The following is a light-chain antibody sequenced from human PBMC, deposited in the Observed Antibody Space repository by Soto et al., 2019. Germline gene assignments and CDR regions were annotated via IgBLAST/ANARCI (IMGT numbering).Light chain of an antibody. J-gene: IGKJ5*01. CDR1: QSISSW. CDR2: GAS. V-gene: IGKV1-5*01. Sequence: DIQMTQSPSTLSASVGDRVTITCRASQSISSWLAWYQQKPGKAPKLLIHGASSLESGVPSRFSGSGSGTESTLTISSLQPEDSATYFCQQLNSYPQTFGQGTRLEIK. CDR3: QQLNSYPQT.